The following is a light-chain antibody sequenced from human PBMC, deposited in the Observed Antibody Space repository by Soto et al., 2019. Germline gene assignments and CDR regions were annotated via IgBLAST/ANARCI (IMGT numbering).Light chain of an antibody. CDR2: GAS. V-gene: IGKV3-15*01. CDR1: QSVSSN. CDR3: QQRSNWPPLT. J-gene: IGKJ4*01. Sequence: DIVMTQSPATLSVSPGERATLSCRASQSVSSNLAWYQQKPGQAPRLLIYGASTRATGIPARFSGSGSGTEFTLTISSLQSEDFAVYYCQQRSNWPPLTFGGGTKVAI.